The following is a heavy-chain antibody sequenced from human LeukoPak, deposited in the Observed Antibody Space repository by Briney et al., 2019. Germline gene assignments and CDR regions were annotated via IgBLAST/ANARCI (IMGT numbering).Heavy chain of an antibody. CDR1: GYTFTSYA. D-gene: IGHD6-19*01. J-gene: IGHJ4*02. CDR2: INAGNGNT. Sequence: ASVKVSCKASGYTFTSYALHWVRQAPGQRLEWMGWINAGNGNTKYSQKFQGRVTITRDTSASTAYMELSSLRSEDTAVYYCARVVYSSGIFDYWGQGTLVTVSS. CDR3: ARVVYSSGIFDY. V-gene: IGHV1-3*01.